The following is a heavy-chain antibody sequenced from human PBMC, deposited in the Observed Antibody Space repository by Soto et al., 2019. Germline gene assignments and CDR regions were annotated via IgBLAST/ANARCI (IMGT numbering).Heavy chain of an antibody. CDR3: AKDPEVVVTAPDY. CDR1: GFTFNRYA. D-gene: IGHD2-21*02. J-gene: IGHJ4*02. Sequence: GGSLRLSCAASGFTFNRYAMNWVRQAAGKGLEWVSGISGSGATTYYADSVKGRFTISRDNSKNTLYLQMNSLGAGDTAVYYCAKDPEVVVTAPDYWGQGTLVTVSS. V-gene: IGHV3-23*01. CDR2: ISGSGATT.